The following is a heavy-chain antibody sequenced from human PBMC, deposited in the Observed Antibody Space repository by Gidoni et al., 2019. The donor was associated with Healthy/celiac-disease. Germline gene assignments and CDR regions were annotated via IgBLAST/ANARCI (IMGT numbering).Heavy chain of an antibody. CDR2: IRSKANSYAT. Sequence: WVRQASGKGLEWVGRIRSKANSYATAYAASVKGRFTISRDDSNNTAYLQLNSLKTEDTAVYYCTTPDLVAYAFDLWGRGTLVTVSS. D-gene: IGHD5-12*01. CDR3: TTPDLVAYAFDL. V-gene: IGHV3-73*01. J-gene: IGHJ2*01.